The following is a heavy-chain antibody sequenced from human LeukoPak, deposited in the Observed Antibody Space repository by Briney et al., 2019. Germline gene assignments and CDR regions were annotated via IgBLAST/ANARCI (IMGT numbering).Heavy chain of an antibody. D-gene: IGHD3-10*01. Sequence: PGGSLRLSCAASGFTFSSYAMHWVRQAPGKGLEWVAVISYDGSNKYYADSVKGRFTISRDNSKNTLYLQMNSLRAEDTAVYYCARDQGITMVRGVITQYYYYCYGMDVWGQGTTVTVSS. CDR1: GFTFSSYA. J-gene: IGHJ6*02. CDR2: ISYDGSNK. CDR3: ARDQGITMVRGVITQYYYYCYGMDV. V-gene: IGHV3-30-3*01.